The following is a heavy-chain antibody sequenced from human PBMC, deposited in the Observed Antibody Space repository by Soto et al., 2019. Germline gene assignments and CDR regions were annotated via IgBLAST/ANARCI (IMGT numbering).Heavy chain of an antibody. D-gene: IGHD2-2*01. V-gene: IGHV3-15*01. CDR3: TTLSYLYFDGMDV. CDR2: IKSKVDGGTA. Sequence: EVQLVEAGGGLVKPGGSLRLSCAASGFTFSNAWMNWVRQGPGKGLEWLGRIKSKVDGGTADYGAATKGRFNISRDDLKNMLYLQMNSLKPDYTAVYYCTTLSYLYFDGMDVWGQGTTVTVS. CDR1: GFTFSNAW. J-gene: IGHJ6*02.